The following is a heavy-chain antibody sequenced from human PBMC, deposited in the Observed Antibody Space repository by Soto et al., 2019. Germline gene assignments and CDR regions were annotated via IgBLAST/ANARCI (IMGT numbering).Heavy chain of an antibody. CDR1: GFTFSSYA. D-gene: IGHD3-10*01. V-gene: IGHV3-23*01. Sequence: GGSLRLSCAASGFTFSSYAMSWVRQAPGKGLEWVSAISGSGGSTYYADSVRGRFTISRDNSKNTLYLQMNSLRAEDTAVYYCAKGITMVRGGLDYYYYGMDVWGQGTTVTVSS. J-gene: IGHJ6*02. CDR3: AKGITMVRGGLDYYYYGMDV. CDR2: ISGSGGST.